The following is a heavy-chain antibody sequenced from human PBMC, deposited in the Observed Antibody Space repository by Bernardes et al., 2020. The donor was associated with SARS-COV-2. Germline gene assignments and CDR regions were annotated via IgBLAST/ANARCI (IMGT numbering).Heavy chain of an antibody. CDR3: ARDYYDSSGYHHDAFDI. D-gene: IGHD3-22*01. CDR2: INHSGST. V-gene: IGHV4-34*01. CDR1: GGSFSGYY. J-gene: IGHJ3*02. Sequence: SETLSLTCAVYGGSFSGYYWSWIRQPPGKGLEWIGEINHSGSTNYNPSLKSRVTISVDTSKNQFSLKLSSVTAADTAVYYCARDYYDSSGYHHDAFDIWGQGTMVTVS.